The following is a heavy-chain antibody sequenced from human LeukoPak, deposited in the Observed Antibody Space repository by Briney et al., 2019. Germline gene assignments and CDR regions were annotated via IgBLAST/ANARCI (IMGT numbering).Heavy chain of an antibody. Sequence: PGGSLRLSCAASGFTFSNYAMSWVRQAPGKGLEWVSTISNSAGRTYYADSVKGRFTISRDNAKNTLYLQMNSLRAEDTAVYYCAREPVVVTATNLFDYWGQGTLVTVSS. CDR3: AREPVVVTATNLFDY. D-gene: IGHD2-21*02. J-gene: IGHJ4*02. CDR2: ISNSAGRT. CDR1: GFTFSNYA. V-gene: IGHV3-23*01.